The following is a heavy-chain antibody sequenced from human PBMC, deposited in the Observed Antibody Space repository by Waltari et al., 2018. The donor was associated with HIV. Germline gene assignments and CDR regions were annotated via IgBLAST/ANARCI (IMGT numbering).Heavy chain of an antibody. CDR1: DGSLSGFY. Sequence: QVQIQQWGAGLLKPSGTLSLSCAVYDGSLSGFYWSWIRQSPEMRLEWIGEVHHSGRTNTNPFLSGRATISVAACKNQLSLDLRSVTAADTAVYYCAGGRKRRLQYTTPPGAFDIWGHGTMVTFSS. V-gene: IGHV4-34*04. J-gene: IGHJ3*02. D-gene: IGHD1-1*01. CDR2: VHHSGRT. CDR3: AGGRKRRLQYTTPPGAFDI.